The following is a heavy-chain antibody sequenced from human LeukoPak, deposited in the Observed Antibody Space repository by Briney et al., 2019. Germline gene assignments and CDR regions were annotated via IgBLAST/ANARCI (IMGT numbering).Heavy chain of an antibody. Sequence: GGSLRLSCAASGFSLSSYWMHWVRQAPGKGLVWVSRINSDGSTTNSADSVKGRFTISRDNAKNTLYLQMNSLRAGDNGVYYCARRQYRSSWYYFDYWGQGTLVTVSS. J-gene: IGHJ4*02. V-gene: IGHV3-74*01. CDR3: ARRQYRSSWYYFDY. D-gene: IGHD6-13*01. CDR1: GFSLSSYW. CDR2: INSDGSTT.